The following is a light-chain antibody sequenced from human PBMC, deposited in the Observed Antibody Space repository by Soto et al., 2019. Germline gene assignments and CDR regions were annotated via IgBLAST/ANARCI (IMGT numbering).Light chain of an antibody. CDR3: QQYSYWPLT. J-gene: IGKJ5*01. Sequence: EIVMTQSPATLSVSPGETATLSCRASQSISNTLVWYQQKPGQAPRLLISGASTRDTGIPARFSGSGSGTEFTLTIDSLQSEDFGVYYCQQYSYWPLTFGQGTRLV. V-gene: IGKV3-15*01. CDR1: QSISNT. CDR2: GAS.